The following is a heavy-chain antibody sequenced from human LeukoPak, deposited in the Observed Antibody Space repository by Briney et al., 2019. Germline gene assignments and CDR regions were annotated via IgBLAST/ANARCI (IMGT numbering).Heavy chain of an antibody. CDR1: GYTFTSYD. D-gene: IGHD3-10*01. CDR3: ARGGSTLERRFFWVRQKNWFDP. Sequence: ASVKVSCKASGYTFTSYDINWVRQATGQGLEWMGWMNPNSGNTGYAQKFQGRVTMTRNTSISTAYMELSSLRSEDTAVYYCARGGSTLERRFFWVRQKNWFDPWGQGTLVTVSS. V-gene: IGHV1-8*01. CDR2: MNPNSGNT. J-gene: IGHJ5*02.